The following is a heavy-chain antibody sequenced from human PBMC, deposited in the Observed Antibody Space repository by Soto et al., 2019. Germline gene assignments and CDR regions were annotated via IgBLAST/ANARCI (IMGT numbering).Heavy chain of an antibody. CDR2: ISYDGSNK. CDR3: ATDRAAVAGPIDY. CDR1: GFTFSSYA. Sequence: QVQLVESGGGVVQPGRSLRLSCAASGFTFSSYAMHWVRQAPGKGLEWVAVISYDGSNKYYADSVKGRFTISRDNSKNTLYLQMNSLRAEDTAVYYCATDRAAVAGPIDYWGQGTLVTVSS. D-gene: IGHD6-19*01. J-gene: IGHJ4*02. V-gene: IGHV3-30-3*01.